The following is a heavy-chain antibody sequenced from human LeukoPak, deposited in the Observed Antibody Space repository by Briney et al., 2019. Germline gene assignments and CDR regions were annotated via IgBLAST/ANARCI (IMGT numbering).Heavy chain of an antibody. J-gene: IGHJ4*02. CDR1: GFTFSSYA. Sequence: GGSLRLSCAASGFTFSSYAMHWVRQAPGKGLEWVAVISYDGSNKYYADSVKGRFTISRDNSKNTLYLQMNSLRAEDTAVYYCAGSAVTNLDSWGQGNLVTVFS. CDR3: AGSAVTNLDS. V-gene: IGHV3-30-3*01. CDR2: ISYDGSNK. D-gene: IGHD4-23*01.